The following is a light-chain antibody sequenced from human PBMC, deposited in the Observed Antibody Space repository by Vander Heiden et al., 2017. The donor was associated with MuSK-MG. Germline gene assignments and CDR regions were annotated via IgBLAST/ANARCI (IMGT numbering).Light chain of an antibody. CDR3: QQRSYGHPRKYT. CDR2: DAS. J-gene: IGKJ2*01. CDR1: QSVSSY. V-gene: IGKV3-11*01. Sequence: EIVLTQSPATLSLSPGERATLSCRASQSVSSYLAWYQQKPGQSPRLLIYDASNRATGIPARFSGSGSGTDLTLTISSLEPEDCAVYYCQQRSYGHPRKYTFGPGTKLEIK.